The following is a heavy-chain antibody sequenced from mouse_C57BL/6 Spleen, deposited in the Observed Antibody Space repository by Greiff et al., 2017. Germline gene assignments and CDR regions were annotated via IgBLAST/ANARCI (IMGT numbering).Heavy chain of an antibody. J-gene: IGHJ4*01. Sequence: QVQLQQPGAELVKPGASVKLSCKASGYTFTSYWMQWVKQRPGQGLEWIGEIDPSARYTNYNLTFKGKATLTVDTSSSTAYMQLSSLTSEDSAVYYCAPRRHYAMDYWGQGTSVTVAS. D-gene: IGHD2-12*01. CDR1: GYTFTSYW. V-gene: IGHV1-50*01. CDR2: IDPSARYT. CDR3: APRRHYAMDY.